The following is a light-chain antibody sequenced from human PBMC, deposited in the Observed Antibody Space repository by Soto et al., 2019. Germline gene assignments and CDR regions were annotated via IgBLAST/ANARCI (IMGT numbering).Light chain of an antibody. CDR3: NSYKRSSTYV. V-gene: IGLV2-14*03. J-gene: IGLJ1*01. CDR1: SSDVGGFNY. Sequence: QSVLTQPASVSGSPGQSITISCTGTSSDVGGFNYVSWYQQHPGKAPKLMIYDVTNRPSGVSYRFSGSKSGNTASLTISGLQAEDEADYYCNSYKRSSTYVFGTGTRSPS. CDR2: DVT.